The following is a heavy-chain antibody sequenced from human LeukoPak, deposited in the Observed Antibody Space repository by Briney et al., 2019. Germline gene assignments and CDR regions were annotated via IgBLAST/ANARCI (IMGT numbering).Heavy chain of an antibody. CDR2: RRYDGNNK. Sequence: PGGSLRLSCATSGFTFSSYGVHWVRQAPGKGLERVAFRRYDGNNKYYAESVEGRFTISRDNSNNTVYLHMNSLRTEDTAMYYCAKDAGLNSYGSWLDYWGQGTLVTVSS. CDR1: GFTFSSYG. CDR3: AKDAGLNSYGSWLDY. D-gene: IGHD5-18*01. J-gene: IGHJ4*02. V-gene: IGHV3-30*02.